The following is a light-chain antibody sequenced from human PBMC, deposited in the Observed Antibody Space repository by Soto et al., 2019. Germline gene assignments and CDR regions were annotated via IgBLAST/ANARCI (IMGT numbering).Light chain of an antibody. J-gene: IGKJ4*01. CDR1: QSVTKY. CDR2: DAS. CDR3: QQTHTTFT. V-gene: IGKV3-11*01. Sequence: EIVLTQSPATLSLSPGERATLSCRASQSVTKYLAWYQQKPGQAPRLLIYDASNRATGVPARFSGSGSGTDFTLTISSLQPEDFAVYYCQQTHTTFTFGGGTTVEIK.